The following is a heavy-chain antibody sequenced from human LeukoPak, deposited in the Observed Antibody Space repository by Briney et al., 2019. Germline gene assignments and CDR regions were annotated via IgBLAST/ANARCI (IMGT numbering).Heavy chain of an antibody. D-gene: IGHD5-18*01. J-gene: IGHJ4*02. V-gene: IGHV1-18*01. CDR1: GYTFTSYG. Sequence: ASVNVSCKSSGYTFTSYGISWVRQAPGQGLELMGWISSYNGNTNYAQKLQSRVTMTTDTSTSTAYMELRSLRSDDTAVYYCARQSSPHVDTAMVWVTYWGQGTLVTVSS. CDR3: ARQSSPHVDTAMVWVTY. CDR2: ISSYNGNT.